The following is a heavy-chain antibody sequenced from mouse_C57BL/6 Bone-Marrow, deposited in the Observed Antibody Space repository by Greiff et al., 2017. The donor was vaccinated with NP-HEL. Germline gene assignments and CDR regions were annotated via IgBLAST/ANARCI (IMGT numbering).Heavy chain of an antibody. V-gene: IGHV1-69*01. D-gene: IGHD6-1*01. CDR2: IDPSDSYT. Sequence: QVQLQQPGAELVMPGASVKLSCKASGYTFTSYWMHWVKQRPGQGLEWIGEIDPSDSYTNYNQKFKGKSTLTVDKSSSTAYMQLSSLTSEDSAVYYCARERGSTPFAYWGQVTLVTVSA. J-gene: IGHJ3*01. CDR1: GYTFTSYW. CDR3: ARERGSTPFAY.